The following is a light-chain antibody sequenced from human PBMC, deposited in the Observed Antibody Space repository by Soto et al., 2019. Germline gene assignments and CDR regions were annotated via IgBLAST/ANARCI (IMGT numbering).Light chain of an antibody. V-gene: IGKV1-5*03. Sequence: DIQMTQSPSTLSASVGDRVTITCRASQSISSWLAWYQQKPGKAPKLLIYKASTLQSGVPSRFSGSGSGKEFTLAISSVQPDDSATYYCQQYNDNWTFGQGTKVEIK. CDR2: KAS. CDR1: QSISSW. J-gene: IGKJ1*01. CDR3: QQYNDNWT.